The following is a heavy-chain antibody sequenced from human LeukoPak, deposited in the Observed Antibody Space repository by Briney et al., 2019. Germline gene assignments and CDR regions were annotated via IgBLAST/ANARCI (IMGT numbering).Heavy chain of an antibody. J-gene: IGHJ6*03. Sequence: SETLSLTCAVYGGSFSGYYWSWIRQPAGKGLEWIGRIYTSGSTNYNPSLKSRVTMSVDKSKNQFSLKLSSVTAADTAVYYCAGRNDYYYYMDVWGKGTTVTVSS. V-gene: IGHV4-59*10. CDR3: AGRNDYYYYMDV. CDR2: IYTSGST. CDR1: GGSFSGYY.